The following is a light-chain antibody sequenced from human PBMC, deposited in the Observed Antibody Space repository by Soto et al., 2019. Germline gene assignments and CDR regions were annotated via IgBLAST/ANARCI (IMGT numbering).Light chain of an antibody. Sequence: DIQMTQSPSTLSASVGDRVTITCRASQSIRSWLAWYQQKPGKAPKLLIYDASSLESGVPSRFSGSRSGTEFTLTISSLQPDDFATYYCQQYNSYPWAFGQGTKVE. CDR3: QQYNSYPWA. J-gene: IGKJ1*01. CDR1: QSIRSW. CDR2: DAS. V-gene: IGKV1-5*01.